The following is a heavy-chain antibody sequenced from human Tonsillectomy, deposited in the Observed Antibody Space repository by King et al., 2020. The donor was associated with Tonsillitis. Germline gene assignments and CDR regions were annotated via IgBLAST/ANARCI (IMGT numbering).Heavy chain of an antibody. CDR1: GFTFSSYW. V-gene: IGHV3-7*01. CDR3: AREGPTMVATGYFDY. D-gene: IGHD5-12*01. J-gene: IGHJ4*02. Sequence: QPVQSGGGLVQPGGSLRLSCAASGFTFSSYWMSWVRQAPGKGLEWVANIKQDGSEKYYVDSVKGRFTISRDNAKNSLYLQMNSLRAEDTAVYYCAREGPTMVATGYFDYWGQGTLVTVSS. CDR2: IKQDGSEK.